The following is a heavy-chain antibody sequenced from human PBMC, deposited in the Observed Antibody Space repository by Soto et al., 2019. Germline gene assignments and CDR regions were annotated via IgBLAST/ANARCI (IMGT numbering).Heavy chain of an antibody. V-gene: IGHV5-51*01. J-gene: IGHJ3*02. D-gene: IGHD3-22*01. Sequence: GESLKISCKGSGYSFTSYLIGWVRQMTGKGLEWMGIIYPGDSDTRYSPSFQGQVTISADKSISTAYLQWSSLKASDTAVYYCARHIPDYYDSSGYYFNDAFDIWGQGTMVTVSS. CDR2: IYPGDSDT. CDR1: GYSFTSYL. CDR3: ARHIPDYYDSSGYYFNDAFDI.